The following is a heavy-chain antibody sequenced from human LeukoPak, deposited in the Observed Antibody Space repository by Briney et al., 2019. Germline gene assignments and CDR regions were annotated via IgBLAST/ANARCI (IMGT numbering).Heavy chain of an antibody. J-gene: IGHJ4*02. CDR3: ASLLWWSGFDY. CDR1: GFTFSSYA. CDR2: ISYDGSNK. D-gene: IGHD2-21*01. Sequence: GRSLRLSCAASGFTFSSYAMHWVRQAPGKGLEWVAVISYDGSNKYYADSVKGRFTISRDNAKNSLYLQMNSLRAEDTAVYYCASLLWWSGFDYWGQGTLVTVSS. V-gene: IGHV3-30*04.